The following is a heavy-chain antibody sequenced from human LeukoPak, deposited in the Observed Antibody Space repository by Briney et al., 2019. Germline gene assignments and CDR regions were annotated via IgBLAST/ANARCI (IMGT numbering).Heavy chain of an antibody. D-gene: IGHD6-6*01. Sequence: ATVKISCKASGYTFTDYYMHWVQQAPGKGLEWMGRVDPEDGETIYAEKFQGRVTITADTSTDTAYMELSSLRSEDTAVYYCATVGEQLVYFDYWGQGTLVTVSS. J-gene: IGHJ4*02. CDR1: GYTFTDYY. CDR2: VDPEDGET. CDR3: ATVGEQLVYFDY. V-gene: IGHV1-69-2*01.